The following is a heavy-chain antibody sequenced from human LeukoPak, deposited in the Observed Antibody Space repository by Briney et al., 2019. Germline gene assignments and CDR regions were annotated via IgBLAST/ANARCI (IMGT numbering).Heavy chain of an antibody. V-gene: IGHV3-23*01. CDR3: AKWSKWLPSC. J-gene: IGHJ4*02. Sequence: PAGGSLRLSCAASGFTFSDYAMTWIRQAPGKGLEWVSYISGVGDATYYADSVKGRFIVSRDNSKGTLSLQMNSLRADDTATYYCAKWSKWLPSCWGQGTLVIVSS. CDR2: ISGVGDAT. D-gene: IGHD5-12*01. CDR1: GFTFSDYA.